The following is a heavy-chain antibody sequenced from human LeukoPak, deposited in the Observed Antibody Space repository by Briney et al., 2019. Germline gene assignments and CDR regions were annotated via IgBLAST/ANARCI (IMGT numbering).Heavy chain of an antibody. CDR2: ISAYNGNT. CDR3: ARALDYGSGSYYNVNSAKRSYYMDV. Sequence: ASVKVSCKASGYTFTCYGISRVRQAPGQGLEWMVWISAYNGNTNYAQKLQGRVTMTTDTSTSTAYMELRSLRSDDTAVYYCARALDYGSGSYYNVNSAKRSYYMDVWGKGTTVTVSS. CDR1: GYTFTCYG. V-gene: IGHV1-18*01. J-gene: IGHJ6*03. D-gene: IGHD3-10*01.